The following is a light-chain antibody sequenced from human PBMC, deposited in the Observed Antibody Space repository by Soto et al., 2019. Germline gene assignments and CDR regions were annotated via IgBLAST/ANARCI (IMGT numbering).Light chain of an antibody. V-gene: IGLV2-14*01. CDR3: SSYTSSSTVV. CDR1: SSDVSRYNY. J-gene: IGLJ2*01. CDR2: EVT. Sequence: QSVLTQPASVSGSPGQSITISCTGTSSDVSRYNYVSWYQQHPGKAPKLMIYEVTNRPSGVSNRYSGSKSGDTASLTISGLQDDDEDDYYCSSYTSSSTVVFGGGTKLTVL.